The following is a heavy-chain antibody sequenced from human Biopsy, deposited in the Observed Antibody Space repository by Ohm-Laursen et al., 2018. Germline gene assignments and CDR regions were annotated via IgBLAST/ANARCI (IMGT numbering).Heavy chain of an antibody. Sequence: GTLSLTCTVSGDSVSSGSFYWTRIRQPPGQGLEYIGYIYDRGSTANYNPSLESRVTMSVDMPKNQFSLKLTPVTAADTAIYYCARGMRSSGWPYFDSWGQGTLVTVSS. CDR1: GDSVSSGSFY. V-gene: IGHV4-61*01. CDR2: IYDRGSTA. CDR3: ARGMRSSGWPYFDS. J-gene: IGHJ4*02. D-gene: IGHD6-19*01.